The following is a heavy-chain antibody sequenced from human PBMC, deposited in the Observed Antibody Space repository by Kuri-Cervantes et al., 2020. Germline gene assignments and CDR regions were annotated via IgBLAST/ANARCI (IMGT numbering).Heavy chain of an antibody. CDR1: GFTSSSYE. D-gene: IGHD6-13*01. Sequence: GGSLRLSCAASGFTSSSYEMNWVRQAPGKGLEWVSAISGSGGSTYYADSVKGRFTISRDNSKNTLYLQMNSLRAEDTAVYYCTTGASSSWYELDYWGQGTLVTVSS. CDR2: ISGSGGST. V-gene: IGHV3-23*01. CDR3: TTGASSSWYELDY. J-gene: IGHJ4*02.